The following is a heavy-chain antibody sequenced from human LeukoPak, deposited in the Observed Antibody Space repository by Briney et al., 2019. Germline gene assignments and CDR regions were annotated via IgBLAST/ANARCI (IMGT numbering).Heavy chain of an antibody. CDR2: IYYSGYT. Sequence: PSETLSLTCTVSGGSISSYYWSWIRQPPGKGLKWIGNIYYSGYTTYSPSLRSRVTISVDTSKNQFSLKLSSVTAADTAVYYCARDRVYYMDVWGKGTTVTISS. CDR3: ARDRVYYMDV. V-gene: IGHV4-59*01. J-gene: IGHJ6*03. CDR1: GGSISSYY.